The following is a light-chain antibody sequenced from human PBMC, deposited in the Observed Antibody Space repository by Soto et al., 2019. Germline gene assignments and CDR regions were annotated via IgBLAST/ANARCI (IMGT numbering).Light chain of an antibody. CDR3: SSYTGSSTLYV. Sequence: QSVLTQPASVSGSPGQSITISCTGTSSDIGGYDYVSWYQQHPGKVPKLMIFEVSNRPSGVSYRFSGSKSGNTASLTISGLQAEDEAAYYCSSYTGSSTLYVFGTGTTLPVL. CDR1: SSDIGGYDY. J-gene: IGLJ1*01. V-gene: IGLV2-14*01. CDR2: EVS.